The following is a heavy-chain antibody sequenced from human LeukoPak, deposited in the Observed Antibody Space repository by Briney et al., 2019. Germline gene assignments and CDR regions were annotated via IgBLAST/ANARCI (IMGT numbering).Heavy chain of an antibody. CDR3: AKGSPRITMVRGVIGYFDY. V-gene: IGHV3-9*01. J-gene: IGHJ4*02. D-gene: IGHD3-10*01. CDR2: ISWNSGSI. CDR1: GFTFDDYA. Sequence: GRSLRLSCAASGFTFDDYAMHWVRQAPGKGLEWVPGISWNSGSIGYADSVKGRFTISRDNAKNSLYLQMNSLRAEDTALYYCAKGSPRITMVRGVIGYFDYWGQGTLVTVSS.